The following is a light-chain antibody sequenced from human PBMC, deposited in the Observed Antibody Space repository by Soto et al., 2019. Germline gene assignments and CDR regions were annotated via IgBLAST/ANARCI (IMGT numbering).Light chain of an antibody. CDR1: QSVTTH. V-gene: IGKV3-11*01. CDR3: HQRSKWTQT. Sequence: DIVLTQYPATLSLSPGARATLSCRASQSVTTHLDWYQRIRVQAPRLVIYDASTRATGIPPRFSGSGFGTAFTLTISSLEPEYSAVYYCHQRSKWTQTFVQGTTVE. CDR2: DAS. J-gene: IGKJ1*01.